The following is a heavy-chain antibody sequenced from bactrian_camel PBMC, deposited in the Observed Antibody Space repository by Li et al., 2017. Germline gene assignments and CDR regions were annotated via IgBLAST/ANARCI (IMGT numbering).Heavy chain of an antibody. CDR2: VASNGGST. D-gene: IGHD2*01. CDR1: GFTFSGYW. Sequence: HVQLVESGGDLVQPGGSLTLSCTASGFTFSGYWMYWVRQTPAKGLEWVSGVASNGGSTEYADSIVGRFTISRDNRENLLYLQLNSLKTEDTAKYFCAKGIQKCPGSYCRPEGQGTQVTVS. V-gene: IGHV3S1*01. J-gene: IGHJ4*01.